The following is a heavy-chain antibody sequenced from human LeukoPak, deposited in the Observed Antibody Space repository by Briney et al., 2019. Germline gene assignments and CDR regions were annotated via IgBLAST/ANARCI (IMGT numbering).Heavy chain of an antibody. V-gene: IGHV1-18*01. CDR1: GYTFISSG. CDR2: ISAHNGNT. J-gene: IGHJ4*02. D-gene: IGHD3-22*01. CDR3: AKDDDSSGDIRY. Sequence: ASVKVSCKTSGYTFISSGISWVRQAPGQGLEWMGWISAHNGNTNYAQKFQGRVTMTTDISTSTAYMELRSLRFDDTAVYYCAKDDDSSGDIRYWGQGTLVTVSS.